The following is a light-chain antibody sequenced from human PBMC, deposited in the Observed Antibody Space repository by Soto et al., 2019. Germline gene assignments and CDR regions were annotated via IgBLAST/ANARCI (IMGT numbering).Light chain of an antibody. J-gene: IGLJ1*01. V-gene: IGLV2-14*01. CDR1: SSDVGGYHF. CDR2: HVT. CDR3: SSYTSNITPYV. Sequence: QSALTQPASMSGSPGQSITISCTGTSSDVGGYHFVSWYQQHPGKAPKLMIYHVTNRPSGVSSRFSGSKSGNTASLTISGLQAEDEADYYCSSYTSNITPYVFGTGTKLTVL.